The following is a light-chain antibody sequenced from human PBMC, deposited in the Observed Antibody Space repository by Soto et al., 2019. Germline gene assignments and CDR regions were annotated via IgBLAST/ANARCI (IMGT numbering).Light chain of an antibody. CDR3: QQYNSYTT. V-gene: IGKV3D-7*01. CDR1: QSVSSSY. Sequence: ENVLTQSPATLSLSPGERATLSCRASQSVSSSYLAWYQQKPGQAPRLVIYAASTRATGIPDRFSGSVSGTKFFLTISSLQLDDFATYYRQQYNSYTTFGQGTKVE. CDR2: AAS. J-gene: IGKJ1*01.